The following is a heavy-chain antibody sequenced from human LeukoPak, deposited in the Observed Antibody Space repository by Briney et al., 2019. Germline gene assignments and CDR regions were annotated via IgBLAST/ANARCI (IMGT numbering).Heavy chain of an antibody. CDR2: LYYSGNT. Sequence: SETLSLTCTVSGDSIRSYYWSWIRQPPGKGLEWIGSLYYSGNTNYNPSLKSRVTISLDTSKNQFSLKLSSVTAADTAVYYCARGSSPFDYWGQGTLVTVSS. CDR1: GDSIRSYY. V-gene: IGHV4-59*08. J-gene: IGHJ4*02. CDR3: ARGSSPFDY.